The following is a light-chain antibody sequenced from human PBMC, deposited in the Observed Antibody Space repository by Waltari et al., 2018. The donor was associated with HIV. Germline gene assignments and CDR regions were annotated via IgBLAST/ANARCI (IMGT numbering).Light chain of an antibody. CDR1: QGISSY. J-gene: IGKJ4*01. CDR2: AAS. V-gene: IGKV1-8*01. Sequence: AIRMTQSPSSFSASTGDRVTITFRASQGISSYLAGYQQKPGKAPKLLIYAASTLQSGVPSRFSGSGSGTDFTLTISCLQSEDFATYYCQQYYSYPLTIGGGTKVEIK. CDR3: QQYYSYPLT.